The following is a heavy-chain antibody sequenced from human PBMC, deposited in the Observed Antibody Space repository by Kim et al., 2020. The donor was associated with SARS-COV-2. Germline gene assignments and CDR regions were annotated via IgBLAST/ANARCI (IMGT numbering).Heavy chain of an antibody. CDR2: INLSGST. CDR3: ARGRTVNTFFYYYYGMDV. V-gene: IGHV4-34*01. CDR1: GGSLSSDY. Sequence: SETLSLTCAVSGGSLSSDYWSWIRQPPGKGLEWIGEINLSGSTNYYPPLKSRVTISVDTSKNQSSLKLSSVTAAAPAGYYCARGRTVNTFFYYYYGMDV. J-gene: IGHJ6*01. D-gene: IGHD4-17*01.